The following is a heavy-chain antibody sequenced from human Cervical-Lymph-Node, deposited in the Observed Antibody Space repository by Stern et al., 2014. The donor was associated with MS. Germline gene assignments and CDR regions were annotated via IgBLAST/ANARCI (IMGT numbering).Heavy chain of an antibody. CDR2: VYHRGPT. Sequence: QVQLVESGPGLVKPSETLSLTCAVSGDSISSYTHYLAWIRQPPGKGLEWIGSVYHRGPTYYTPSLKCRYTIPVNPSKNPFSLGLISVTAADTAVYYCAKHACTGAACPFDLWGQGTLVTVSS. CDR3: AKHACTGAACPFDL. D-gene: IGHD2-8*02. J-gene: IGHJ4*02. CDR1: GDSISSYTHY. V-gene: IGHV4-39*01.